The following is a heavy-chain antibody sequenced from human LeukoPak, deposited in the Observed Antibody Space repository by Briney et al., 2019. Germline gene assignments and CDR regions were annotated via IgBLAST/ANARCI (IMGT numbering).Heavy chain of an antibody. D-gene: IGHD6-6*01. CDR3: ARLSSTLYYSMDV. J-gene: IGHJ6*02. Sequence: TASETLSLTCAVSGVSISSYYWTWVRQPPGKGLEWVGYIQNSAIYRAKIKSRASLHNRGNLFIDKSKNQVSLTVNSVTAADTAVYYCARLSSTLYYSMDVWGPGTAVTVSS. V-gene: IGHV4-59*08. CDR1: GVSISSYY. CDR2: IQNSAIYRAKI.